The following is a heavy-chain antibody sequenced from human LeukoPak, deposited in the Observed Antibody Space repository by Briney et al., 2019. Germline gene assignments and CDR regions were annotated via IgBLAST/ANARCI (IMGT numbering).Heavy chain of an antibody. CDR2: INPNSGGT. Sequence: ASVKVSCKASGYTFTSYAMNWVRQAPGQGLEWMGWINPNSGGTNYAQKFQGRVTMTRDTSISTAYMELSRLRSDDTAVYYCARDRKHYYGSGSYYLNWFDPWGQGTLVTVSS. V-gene: IGHV1-2*02. D-gene: IGHD3-10*01. J-gene: IGHJ5*02. CDR1: GYTFTSYA. CDR3: ARDRKHYYGSGSYYLNWFDP.